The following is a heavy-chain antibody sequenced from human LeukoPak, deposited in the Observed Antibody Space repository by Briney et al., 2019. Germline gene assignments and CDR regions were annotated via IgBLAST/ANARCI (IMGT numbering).Heavy chain of an antibody. CDR2: ISSSGSTM. CDR3: ARVGYSWYVYY. Sequence: GGSLSLSCAASGFTFSDCYMSWIRQAPGKGLEWVSYISSSGSTMYYADSVKGRFTISRDNAKNSLYLQMNSLRAEDTAVYYCARVGYSWYVYYWGQGTLVTVSS. V-gene: IGHV3-11*01. J-gene: IGHJ4*02. CDR1: GFTFSDCY. D-gene: IGHD2-15*01.